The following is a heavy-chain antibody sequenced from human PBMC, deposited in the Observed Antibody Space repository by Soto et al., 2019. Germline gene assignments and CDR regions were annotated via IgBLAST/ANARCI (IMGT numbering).Heavy chain of an antibody. D-gene: IGHD3-10*01. CDR1: GYSFTSYW. J-gene: IGHJ6*02. CDR2: IYPGDSDT. CDR3: AGGGVRGVITRTRDYYGMDV. V-gene: IGHV5-51*01. Sequence: GESLKISCKGSGYSFTSYWIGWERQMPGKGLECMGIIYPGDSDTRYSPSFQGQVTISADKSISTAYLQWSSLKASDTAMYYCAGGGVRGVITRTRDYYGMDVWGQGTTVT.